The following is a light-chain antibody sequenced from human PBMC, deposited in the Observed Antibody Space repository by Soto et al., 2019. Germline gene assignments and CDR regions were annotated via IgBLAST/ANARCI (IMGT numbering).Light chain of an antibody. CDR1: QSVDIS. CDR2: GAS. Sequence: EIVLTQSPSTPSGSPGERVNPSRRASQSVDISLAWYQQKPGQAHRLLIYGASTRATDMPGTFSGRGSGTEFTLTITSLRPEDFGVYYCQQYRSWPRTFGQGTKVDIK. J-gene: IGKJ1*01. CDR3: QQYRSWPRT. V-gene: IGKV3-15*01.